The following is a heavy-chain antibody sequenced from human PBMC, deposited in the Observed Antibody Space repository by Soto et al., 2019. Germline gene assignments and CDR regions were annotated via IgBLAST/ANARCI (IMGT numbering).Heavy chain of an antibody. CDR2: MYYSGST. Sequence: QLQLQESGPGLVKPSETLSLTCTVSGGSISSRSYYWGWIRQPPGKGLEWIGSMYYSGSTNYNPSLKSRVTISGDTSKNQFSLKLNSVTAADTAVYYCARHHRGYGYGTGWFGFDYWGQGTLVTVSS. CDR3: ARHHRGYGYGTGWFGFDY. J-gene: IGHJ4*02. CDR1: GGSISSRSYY. V-gene: IGHV4-39*01. D-gene: IGHD6-19*01.